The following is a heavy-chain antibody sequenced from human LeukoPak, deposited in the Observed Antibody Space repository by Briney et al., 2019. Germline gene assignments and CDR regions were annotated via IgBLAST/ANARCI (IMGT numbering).Heavy chain of an antibody. D-gene: IGHD6-13*01. CDR3: ARHLRGEQQLSGFDY. Sequence: SETLSLTCTISGGSISSYYWSWIRQHPGKGLEWIGYISYSGSPYYNPSLKSRLTISVDTSYNQFSLKLSSVTAADTAVYYCARHLRGEQQLSGFDYWGQGTPVTVSS. V-gene: IGHV4-59*08. CDR1: GGSISSYY. J-gene: IGHJ4*02. CDR2: ISYSGSP.